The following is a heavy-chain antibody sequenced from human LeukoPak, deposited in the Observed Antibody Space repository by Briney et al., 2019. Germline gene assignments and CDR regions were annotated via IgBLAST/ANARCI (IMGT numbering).Heavy chain of an antibody. CDR1: GCTFSSYA. CDR2: IIPIFGTA. CDR3: ARTVVGATTDDAFDI. V-gene: IGHV1-69*05. Sequence: ASVKVSCKTSGCTFSSYAISWVRQAPGQGLEWMGRIIPIFGTANYAQKFQGRVTITTDESTSTAYMELSSLRSEDTAVYYCARTVVGATTDDAFDIWGQGTMVTVSS. J-gene: IGHJ3*02. D-gene: IGHD1-26*01.